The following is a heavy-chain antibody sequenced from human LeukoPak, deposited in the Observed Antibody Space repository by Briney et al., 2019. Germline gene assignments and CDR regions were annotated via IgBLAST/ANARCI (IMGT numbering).Heavy chain of an antibody. D-gene: IGHD3-3*01. Sequence: GGSLRPSCAASGFTFSSYSMNWVRQAPGKGLEWVSSISSSSSYIYYADSVKGRFTISRDLSKNTLFLQMNSLRPEDTAVYYCSKDRGVFGVAYSLDYWGQGTLVTVSS. J-gene: IGHJ4*02. V-gene: IGHV3-21*01. CDR2: ISSSSSYI. CDR3: SKDRGVFGVAYSLDY. CDR1: GFTFSSYS.